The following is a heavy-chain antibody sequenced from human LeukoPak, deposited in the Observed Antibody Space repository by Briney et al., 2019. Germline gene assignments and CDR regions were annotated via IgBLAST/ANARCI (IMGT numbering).Heavy chain of an antibody. CDR1: GYTFTSYD. V-gene: IGHV1-8*01. CDR3: ARPNYYDSSGYYPRYYYYYYMDV. Sequence: ASVKVSCKASGYTFTSYDINWVRQATGQGLEWMGWMNPNSGNTGYAQKFQGRATMTRDTSISTAYMELSSLRSEDAAVYYCARPNYYDSSGYYPRYYYYYYMDVWGKGTTVTISS. J-gene: IGHJ6*03. CDR2: MNPNSGNT. D-gene: IGHD3-22*01.